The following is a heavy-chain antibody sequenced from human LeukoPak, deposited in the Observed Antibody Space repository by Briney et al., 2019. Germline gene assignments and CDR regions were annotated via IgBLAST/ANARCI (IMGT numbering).Heavy chain of an antibody. D-gene: IGHD7-27*01. CDR3: ARDGARAELGIDY. Sequence: SETLSLTCAVSGGSISISTYYSGWIRQPPGKGLDWIGSIYYSGSTYYNPSLKSRVIISIDTSKNQFSLTLISVTVADTAVYYCARDGARAELGIDYWGQGTLVTVSS. CDR1: GGSISISTYY. V-gene: IGHV4-39*07. CDR2: IYYSGST. J-gene: IGHJ4*02.